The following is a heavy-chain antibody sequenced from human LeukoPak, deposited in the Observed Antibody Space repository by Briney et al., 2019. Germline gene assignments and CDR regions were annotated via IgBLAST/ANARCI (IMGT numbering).Heavy chain of an antibody. Sequence: GESLKVSCKGSGYSFTDYWIGWVRQMPGEGLQWMGIIYPDDSDIRYSPSFQGQVTISADKSIITAYLQWSSLKASDTAMYYCARHGRGSRSPNAFDIWGQGTMVSVSS. CDR1: GYSFTDYW. CDR2: IYPDDSDI. J-gene: IGHJ3*02. V-gene: IGHV5-51*01. CDR3: ARHGRGSRSPNAFDI. D-gene: IGHD3-10*01.